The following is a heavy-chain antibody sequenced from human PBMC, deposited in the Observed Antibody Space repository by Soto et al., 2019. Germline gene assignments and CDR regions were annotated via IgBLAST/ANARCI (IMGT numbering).Heavy chain of an antibody. CDR3: ARDPTDSGYDVTRYFDY. CDR1: GFTFSSYW. D-gene: IGHD5-12*01. CDR2: INSDGSST. J-gene: IGHJ4*02. Sequence: GGSLRLSCAASGFTFSSYWMHWVRQAPGKGLVWVSRINSDGSSTSYADSVKGRFTISRDNAKNTLYLQMNSLRAEDTAVYYCARDPTDSGYDVTRYFDYWGQGTLVTVSS. V-gene: IGHV3-74*01.